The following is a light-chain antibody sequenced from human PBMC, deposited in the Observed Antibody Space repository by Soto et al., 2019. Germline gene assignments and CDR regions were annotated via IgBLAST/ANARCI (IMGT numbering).Light chain of an antibody. Sequence: QSALNQPPSASGSPGQSVTISCTGTNNDVGRYNYVSWYQQHPGKAPKVIISDVSERPSGVPDRFSGSKSGNTASLTVSGLQAEDEADYYCSSYAGSNIWVFGGGTQLTVL. CDR1: NNDVGRYNY. J-gene: IGLJ3*02. CDR3: SSYAGSNIWV. V-gene: IGLV2-8*01. CDR2: DVS.